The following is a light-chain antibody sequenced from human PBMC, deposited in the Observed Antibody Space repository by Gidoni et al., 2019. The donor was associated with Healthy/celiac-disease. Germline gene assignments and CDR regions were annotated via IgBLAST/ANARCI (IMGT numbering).Light chain of an antibody. CDR2: EVS. CDR1: SSDVGGYTY. Sequence: QSALTQPPSAYGSPGQSVTISCPGTSSDVGGYTYVSWYQQHPGKAPQLMIYEVSKRPAGVPDRFPGSKSGNTASLTVAGLQAEDEADYYCSSYAGSNNLVFGGGTKLTVL. V-gene: IGLV2-8*01. CDR3: SSYAGSNNLV. J-gene: IGLJ2*01.